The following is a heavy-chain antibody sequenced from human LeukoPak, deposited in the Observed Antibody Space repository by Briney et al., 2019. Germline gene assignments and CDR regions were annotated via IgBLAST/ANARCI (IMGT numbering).Heavy chain of an antibody. CDR2: IIPILGIA. J-gene: IGHJ4*02. V-gene: IGHV1-69*04. CDR1: GGTFSSYA. Sequence: SVKVSCKASGGTFSSYAISWVRQAPGQGLEWMGRIIPILGIANYAQKFQGRVTITADKSTSTAYMELSRLRSDDTAVYYCARVGTIFGVVSHFDYWGQGTLVTVSS. CDR3: ARVGTIFGVVSHFDY. D-gene: IGHD3-3*01.